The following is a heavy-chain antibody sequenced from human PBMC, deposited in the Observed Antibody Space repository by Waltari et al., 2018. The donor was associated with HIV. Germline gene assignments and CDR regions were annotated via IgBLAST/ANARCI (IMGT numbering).Heavy chain of an antibody. J-gene: IGHJ2*01. Sequence: EVQLVESGGGLVQPGRSLRLSCAASGFTLDDYAMHWFRQAPGKGLEWVSGISWNSGSIGYADSVKGRFTISRDNAKNSLYLQMNSLRAEDTALYYCWGSSGGVGYFDLWGRGTLVTVSS. CDR2: ISWNSGSI. D-gene: IGHD6-19*01. V-gene: IGHV3-9*01. CDR1: GFTLDDYA. CDR3: WGSSGGVGYFDL.